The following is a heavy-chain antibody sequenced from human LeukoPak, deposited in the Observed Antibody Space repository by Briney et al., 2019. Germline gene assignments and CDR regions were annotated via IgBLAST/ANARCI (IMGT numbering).Heavy chain of an antibody. V-gene: IGHV4-39*01. CDR1: GGSISSSSYY. CDR3: ARHRGGYCSSTSCYDDYYYYYMDV. CDR2: IYYSGST. J-gene: IGHJ6*03. Sequence: SETLSLTCTVPGGSISSSSYYWGWIRQPPGKGLEWIGSIYYSGSTYYNPSLKSRVTISVDTSKNQFSLKLSSVTAADTAVYYCARHRGGYCSSTSCYDDYYYYYMDVWGKGTTVTVSS. D-gene: IGHD2-2*01.